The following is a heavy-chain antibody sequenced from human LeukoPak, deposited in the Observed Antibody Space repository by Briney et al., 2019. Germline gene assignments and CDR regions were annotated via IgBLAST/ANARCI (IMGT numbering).Heavy chain of an antibody. V-gene: IGHV3-23*01. D-gene: IGHD4-17*01. Sequence: GGSLRLSCVVSGFTFSNYAMSWVRQAPGKGLEWVSAISGGGTPTYYADSVKGRFTISRDNSKNTLYLQMNSLRAEDTAVYYCAKLENGDYVLDYWGQGTLVTVSS. CDR2: ISGGGTPT. CDR3: AKLENGDYVLDY. J-gene: IGHJ4*02. CDR1: GFTFSNYA.